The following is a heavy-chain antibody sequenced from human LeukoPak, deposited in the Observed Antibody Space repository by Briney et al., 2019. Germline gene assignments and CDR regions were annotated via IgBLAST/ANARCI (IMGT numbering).Heavy chain of an antibody. V-gene: IGHV3-23*01. Sequence: QTGGSLRLSCAASGFTFSSYAMNWVRQAPGKGLEWVSAISGGGSSTYYADSVKGRFTISRGNSKNTLYLQMNSLRAEDTAVYYCAKAFESSSSSGVWYFAYWGQGTLVTVST. D-gene: IGHD6-6*01. CDR2: ISGGGSST. CDR3: AKAFESSSSSGVWYFAY. CDR1: GFTFSSYA. J-gene: IGHJ4*02.